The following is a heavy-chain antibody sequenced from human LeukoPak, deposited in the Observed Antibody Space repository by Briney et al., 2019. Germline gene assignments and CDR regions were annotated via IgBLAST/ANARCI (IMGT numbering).Heavy chain of an antibody. CDR3: AASYGDYAWYFDY. D-gene: IGHD4-17*01. CDR1: GFTLTNFV. Sequence: PGGSLRLSCTASGFTLTNFVMTWIRQAPGKGLEWVSAISGSGGSTYYADSVKGRFTISRDNSKNTLYLQMNSLRAEDTAVYYCAASYGDYAWYFDYWGLGTLVTVSS. V-gene: IGHV3-23*01. CDR2: ISGSGGST. J-gene: IGHJ4*02.